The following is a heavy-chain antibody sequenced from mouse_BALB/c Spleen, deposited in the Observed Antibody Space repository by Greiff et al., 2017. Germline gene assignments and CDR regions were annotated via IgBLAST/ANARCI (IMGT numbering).Heavy chain of an antibody. CDR3: AVITWGFAY. V-gene: IGHV1S29*02. CDR2: IYPYNGGT. Sequence: EVKLVESGPELVKPGASVKISCKASGYTFTDYNMHWVKQSHGKSLEWIGYIYPYNGGTGYNQKFKSKATLTVDNSSSTAYMELRSLTSEDSAVYYCAVITWGFAYWGQGTLVTVSA. J-gene: IGHJ3*01. CDR1: GYTFTDYN. D-gene: IGHD2-4*01.